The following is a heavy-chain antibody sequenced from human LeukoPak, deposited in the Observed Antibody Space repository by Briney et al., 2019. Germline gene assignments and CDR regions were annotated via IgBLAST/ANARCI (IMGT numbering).Heavy chain of an antibody. CDR3: ARGAALVGTASFIFDY. J-gene: IGHJ4*02. D-gene: IGHD1-26*01. CDR2: ISSSGGRT. V-gene: IGHV3-23*01. CDR1: AFAFTSHA. Sequence: GGSLRLSCAASAFAFTSHAMSWVRQAPGKGLEWVSSISSSGGRTYYPDSLRGRFTISRDNSKDTVYLQMNGLTADDTAVYYCARGAALVGTASFIFDYWGPGTLVAVSS.